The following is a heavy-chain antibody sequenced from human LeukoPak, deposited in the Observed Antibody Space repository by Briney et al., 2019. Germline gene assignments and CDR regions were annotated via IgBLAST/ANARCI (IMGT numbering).Heavy chain of an antibody. Sequence: PGGSLRLSCAASGFTFSRYDMSWVRQAPGKGLEWVSAFSGSGGDTYYADSVKGRFTISRDNSKNTVYLQMNSLRAEDTAVYFCAKVFYSGWRSYSAFDYWGQGTLVTVSS. D-gene: IGHD3-10*01. CDR1: GFTFSRYD. CDR3: AKVFYSGWRSYSAFDY. V-gene: IGHV3-23*01. CDR2: FSGSGGDT. J-gene: IGHJ4*02.